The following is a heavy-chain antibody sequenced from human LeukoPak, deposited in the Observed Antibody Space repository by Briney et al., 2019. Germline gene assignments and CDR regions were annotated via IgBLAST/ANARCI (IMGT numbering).Heavy chain of an antibody. Sequence: KTSETLSLTCTVSGGSISNYYWSWIRQPAGKGLEWIGRIYTSGSTNYNPSLKSRVTMSVDTSKNQFSLKLSSVTAADTAVYYCAREGGTYDSSGYYSDNWFDPWGQGTLVTVSS. V-gene: IGHV4-4*07. CDR3: AREGGTYDSSGYYSDNWFDP. D-gene: IGHD3-22*01. CDR1: GGSISNYY. CDR2: IYTSGST. J-gene: IGHJ5*02.